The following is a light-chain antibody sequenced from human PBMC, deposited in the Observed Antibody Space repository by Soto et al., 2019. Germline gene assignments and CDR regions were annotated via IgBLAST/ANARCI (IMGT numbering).Light chain of an antibody. Sequence: QSALTQPASVSGSPGQSITISCTGTSSDVGGYNYVSWHQLHPGKAPKLMVYEVSNRPSGVSNRFSGSKSGNTASLTISGLQAEDEADYYCSSYTSSSTYAFGTGTKVTVL. V-gene: IGLV2-14*01. CDR2: EVS. CDR1: SSDVGGYNY. J-gene: IGLJ1*01. CDR3: SSYTSSSTYA.